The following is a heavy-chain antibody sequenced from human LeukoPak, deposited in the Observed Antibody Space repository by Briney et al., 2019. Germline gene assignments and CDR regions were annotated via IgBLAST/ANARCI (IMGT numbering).Heavy chain of an antibody. Sequence: GGSLRLSCAASGFTFSSYEMNWVRQAPGKGLEWVSYISSSGNTIYYADSVKGRFTISRDNAKNTLYLQMNSMRAEDTAVYYCAKDVSFWDYYYYMDVWGKGTTVTVSS. CDR1: GFTFSSYE. D-gene: IGHD3-16*01. J-gene: IGHJ6*03. CDR3: AKDVSFWDYYYYMDV. CDR2: ISSSGNTI. V-gene: IGHV3-48*03.